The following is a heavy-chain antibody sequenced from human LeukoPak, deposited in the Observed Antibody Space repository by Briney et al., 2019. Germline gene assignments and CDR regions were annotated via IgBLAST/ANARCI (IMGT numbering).Heavy chain of an antibody. CDR3: AKDRAYGTSWYGCSTP. CDR2: IRSKAYGGTT. V-gene: IGHV3-49*04. Sequence: GGSLRLSCTASGFTFGDYVMSWVRQAPGKGLEWVGFIRSKAYGGTTKNAASVKGRFTISRDDSRSIAYLQMNSLKTEDTAVYYCAKDRAYGTSWYGCSTPWGQGTLVTVSS. D-gene: IGHD6-13*01. CDR1: GFTFGDYV. J-gene: IGHJ5*02.